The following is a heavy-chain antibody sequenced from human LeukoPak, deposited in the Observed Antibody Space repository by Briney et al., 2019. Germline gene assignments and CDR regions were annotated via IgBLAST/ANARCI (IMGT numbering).Heavy chain of an antibody. CDR3: ARDPDYSGFGDY. V-gene: IGHV3-30*01. D-gene: IGHD3-10*01. CDR2: LSYDGSLE. J-gene: IGHJ4*02. CDR1: GFTFRSYA. Sequence: GGSLRLFCAASGFTFRSYAMHWVRQTPGKGLEWVAILSYDGSLETYADSMKGRFTSSRDNSKSTLFLQMNNLRAEDTATYYCARDPDYSGFGDYWGQGTLVTVSS.